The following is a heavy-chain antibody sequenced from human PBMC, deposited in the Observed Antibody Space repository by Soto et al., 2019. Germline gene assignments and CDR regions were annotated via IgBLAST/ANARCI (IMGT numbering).Heavy chain of an antibody. D-gene: IGHD2-21*01. CDR1: GGSISSYY. CDR2: IYYSGST. J-gene: IGHJ4*02. V-gene: IGHV4-59*01. Sequence: QVQLQESGPGLVKPSETQSLTCTVSGGSISSYYWSWIRQPPGKGLEWIGYIYYSGSTNYNPSLKSRVTISVDTSKNQFSLKLSSMTAADTAVYYCARVWGYYFDYWGQGTLVTVSS. CDR3: ARVWGYYFDY.